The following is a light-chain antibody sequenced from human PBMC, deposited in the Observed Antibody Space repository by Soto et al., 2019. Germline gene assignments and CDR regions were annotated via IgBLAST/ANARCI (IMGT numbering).Light chain of an antibody. J-gene: IGKJ1*01. CDR2: GAS. CDR1: QSVSSSY. V-gene: IGKV3-20*01. CDR3: QQYCSSPWT. Sequence: EIVLTQSPGTLSLSPGERATLSCRASQSVSSSYLAWYQQKPGQAPRLLIYGASSSSTGIPDRFSGSGSGTDFTLSISRLEPEDFAVYYCQQYCSSPWTIGQGTKVEIK.